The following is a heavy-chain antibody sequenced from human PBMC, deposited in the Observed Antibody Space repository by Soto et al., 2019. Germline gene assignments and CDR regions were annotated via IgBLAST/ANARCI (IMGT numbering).Heavy chain of an antibody. CDR2: IFKSGTT. V-gene: IGHV4-31*02. J-gene: IGHJ4*02. D-gene: IGHD1-26*01. CDR1: GASTVSHYH. Sequence: SETLSLTCSVSGASTVSHYHWTWIRQPPGKGLEWMGYIFKSGTTFYNPSLTSRLSISMDTSGNHFSLELRSVTAADTAVYYCALALGPTTGLDYWGQGTLVTVSS. CDR3: ALALGPTTGLDY.